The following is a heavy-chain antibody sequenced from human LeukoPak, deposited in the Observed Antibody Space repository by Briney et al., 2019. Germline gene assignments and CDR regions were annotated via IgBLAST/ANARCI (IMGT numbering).Heavy chain of an antibody. CDR2: INLSGST. V-gene: IGHV4-34*01. Sequence: SGTLSLTCAVYGGSFSGYYWSWIRQPPGKGLEWLGEINLSGSTTYNPSLKSRVTISVDTSKNQVSPKRSSVTAADTAVYYCARDGYDFWSGRTYYYYGIDVWGQGTPVTVSS. J-gene: IGHJ6*02. CDR1: GGSFSGYY. D-gene: IGHD3-3*01. CDR3: ARDGYDFWSGRTYYYYGIDV.